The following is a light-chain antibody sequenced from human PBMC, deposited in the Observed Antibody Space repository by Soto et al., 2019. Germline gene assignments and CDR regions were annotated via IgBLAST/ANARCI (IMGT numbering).Light chain of an antibody. CDR2: DVS. Sequence: QPALTQPPSVAGAPGEAVAISCTGNSSDVGGYNRVSWYQQAPGKAPKLLIYDVSNRPSGGSTRFSGSKSGNTASLTISGLQAEDEADYYCTSYASRSADVFGPGTKVTVL. CDR1: SSDVGGYNR. J-gene: IGLJ1*01. CDR3: TSYASRSADV. V-gene: IGLV2-18*02.